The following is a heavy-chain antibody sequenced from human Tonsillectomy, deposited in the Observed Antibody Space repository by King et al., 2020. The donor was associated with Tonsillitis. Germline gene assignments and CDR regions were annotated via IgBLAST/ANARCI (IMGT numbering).Heavy chain of an antibody. CDR3: ARGSRQGWGSGLTFDS. Sequence: QLQESSPGLVKPSETLSLTCTVSGDSISTYYWSWIRQPPGKGLEWIGYIHFIGSTNYNPSLESRVTISVDTSKKQISLKLRSVTAADTAVYYCARGSRQGWGSGLTFDSWGQGTLVTVSS. CDR1: GDSISTYY. CDR2: IHFIGST. V-gene: IGHV4-59*01. J-gene: IGHJ4*02. D-gene: IGHD3-16*01.